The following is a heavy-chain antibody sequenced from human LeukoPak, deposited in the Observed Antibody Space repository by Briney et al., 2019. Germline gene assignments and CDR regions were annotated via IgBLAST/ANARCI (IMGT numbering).Heavy chain of an antibody. CDR3: ARDLVAAAGTGY. V-gene: IGHV3-66*01. CDR2: IYSGGST. D-gene: IGHD6-13*01. J-gene: IGHJ4*02. Sequence: PGESLTLSCAASGFTVSSNYMSWVRQAPGKGLEWVSVIYSGGSTYYADSVKGRFTISRDNSKNTLYLQMNSLRAEDTAVYYCARDLVAAAGTGYWGQGTLVTVSS. CDR1: GFTVSSNY.